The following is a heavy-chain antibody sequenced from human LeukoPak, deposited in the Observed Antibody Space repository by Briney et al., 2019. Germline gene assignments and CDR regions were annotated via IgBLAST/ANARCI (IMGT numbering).Heavy chain of an antibody. CDR2: ISGSGGST. J-gene: IGHJ4*02. CDR3: ANDIVVVPAATFDY. Sequence: GGSLRLSCAASGFTFSSYAMSWVRQAPGEGLQWFSAISGSGGSTYYADSVKGRFTISRDNSKNTLYLQMNSLRAEDTAVYYCANDIVVVPAATFDYWGQGTLVTVSS. V-gene: IGHV3-23*01. D-gene: IGHD2-2*01. CDR1: GFTFSSYA.